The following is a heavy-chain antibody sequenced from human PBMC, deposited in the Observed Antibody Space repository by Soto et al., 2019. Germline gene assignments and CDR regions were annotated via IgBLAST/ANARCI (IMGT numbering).Heavy chain of an antibody. J-gene: IGHJ6*02. CDR1: GTIFSSYT. CDR2: IIPILGET. CDR3: AIGLGGRMDD. D-gene: IGHD3-16*01. V-gene: IGHV1-69*08. Sequence: QVQLVQSGAEVKKPGSSVRVSCKASGTIFSSYTISWVRQAPGQGLEWMGRIIPILGETNSAQKFQGRVTLTADKSTNTAYMQLNSLRLEHTAVYYCAIGLGGRMDDWGQGTTVTVSS.